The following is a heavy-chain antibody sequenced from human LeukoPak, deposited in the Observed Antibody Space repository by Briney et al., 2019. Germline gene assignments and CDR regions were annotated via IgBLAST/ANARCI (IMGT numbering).Heavy chain of an antibody. D-gene: IGHD2-15*01. V-gene: IGHV3-21*01. CDR2: ISTSSSYI. CDR1: GFTFSSYN. CDR3: ARDHEEYCSGGSCSRFDY. Sequence: GGSLRLSCAASGFTFSSYNMNWVRQAPGKGLEWVSSISTSSSYIYYADSVKGRFTISRDNARNSLYLQMNSLRAEDTAVYYCARDHEEYCSGGSCSRFDYWGQGTLVTVSS. J-gene: IGHJ4*02.